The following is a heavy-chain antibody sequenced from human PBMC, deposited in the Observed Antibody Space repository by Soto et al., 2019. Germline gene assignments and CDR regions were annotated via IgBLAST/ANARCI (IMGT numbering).Heavy chain of an antibody. CDR2: IIPIFGTA. CDR3: ARAYNWNDGGYYYYYGMDV. D-gene: IGHD1-20*01. CDR1: GGTFSSYA. V-gene: IGHV1-69*06. Sequence: ASVKVSCKASGGTFSSYAISWVRQAPGQGLEWMGGIIPIFGTANYAQKLQGRVTITADKSTSTAYMELSSLRSEDTAVYYCARAYNWNDGGYYYYYGMDVWGQGTTVTVSS. J-gene: IGHJ6*02.